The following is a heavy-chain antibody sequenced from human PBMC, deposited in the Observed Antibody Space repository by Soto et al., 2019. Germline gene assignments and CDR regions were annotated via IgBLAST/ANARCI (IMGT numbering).Heavy chain of an antibody. V-gene: IGHV3-48*02. J-gene: IGHJ4*02. Sequence: EVQLVESGGGLVQPGGSLRLSCAASGFTFSSYSMNWVRQAPGKGLEWVSYISSSSSTIYYADSVKGRFTISRDNAKNSLYLQMNSLRDEDTAVYYCATRPYVDTAMAKLYYFDYWGQGTLVTVSS. CDR1: GFTFSSYS. D-gene: IGHD5-18*01. CDR2: ISSSSSTI. CDR3: ATRPYVDTAMAKLYYFDY.